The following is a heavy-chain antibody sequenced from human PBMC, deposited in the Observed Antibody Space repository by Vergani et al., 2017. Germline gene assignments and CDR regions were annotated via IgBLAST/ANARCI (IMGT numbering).Heavy chain of an antibody. D-gene: IGHD3-22*01. CDR1: GFTVSSNY. Sequence: EVQLVESGGGLIQPGGSLRLSCAASGFTVSSNYMSRVRQAPGKGLEWVSVIYSGGSTYYAASVKGRFTISRDNSKNTLYLQMNSLRAEDTAVYYCAKDLQYYYDSSGGVFDYWGQGSLVTVSP. V-gene: IGHV3-53*01. J-gene: IGHJ4*02. CDR2: IYSGGST. CDR3: AKDLQYYYDSSGGVFDY.